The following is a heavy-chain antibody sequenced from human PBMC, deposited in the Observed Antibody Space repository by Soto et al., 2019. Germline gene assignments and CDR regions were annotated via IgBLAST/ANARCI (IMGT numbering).Heavy chain of an antibody. CDR1: GYSFTSYW. Sequence: GESLKISCKGSGYSFTSYWISWVRQMPGKGLEWMGRIDPSDSYTNYSPSFQGHVTISADKSISTAYLQWSSLKASDTAMYYCARNNEQDLVVVCWGQGTLVSVSS. CDR3: ARNNEQDLVVVC. J-gene: IGHJ4*02. V-gene: IGHV5-10-1*01. CDR2: IDPSDSYT. D-gene: IGHD2-15*01.